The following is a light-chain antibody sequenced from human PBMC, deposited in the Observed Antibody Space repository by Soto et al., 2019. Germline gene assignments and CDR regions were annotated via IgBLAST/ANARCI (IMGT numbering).Light chain of an antibody. CDR3: SSYTATRTYV. CDR1: SSDVGGYNY. CDR2: GVT. J-gene: IGLJ1*01. V-gene: IGLV2-14*01. Sequence: QSVLTQPASVSGSPGQSVTISCTGTSSDVGGYNYVSWYQQLPGEAPKLIIYGVTDRPSGVSNRFSGSKSGNTASLTVSGLQAEDEGDYYCSSYTATRTYVFGTGTTVNVL.